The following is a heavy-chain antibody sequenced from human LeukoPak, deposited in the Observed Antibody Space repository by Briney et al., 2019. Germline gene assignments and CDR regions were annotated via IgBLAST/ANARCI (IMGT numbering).Heavy chain of an antibody. D-gene: IGHD2-2*01. Sequence: ASVKLSCKASGYTFTSYDINWVRQATGPGLEWMGGMNPNSGNTGYSQKFQGRVTMTTNTSISTGYRELSSLRSEDRAVYYRARDFPRSTSFLVYWGQGTLVTVPS. CDR2: MNPNSGNT. V-gene: IGHV1-8*01. CDR1: GYTFTSYD. CDR3: ARDFPRSTSFLVY. J-gene: IGHJ4*02.